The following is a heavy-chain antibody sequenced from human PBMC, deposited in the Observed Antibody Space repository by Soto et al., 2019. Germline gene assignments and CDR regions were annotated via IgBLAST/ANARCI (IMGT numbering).Heavy chain of an antibody. CDR2: ISAYSGNT. CDR1: GYTFTSYG. Sequence: GASVKVSCKASGYTFTSYGISWVRQAPGQGHEWMGRISAYSGNTNYAQKLQGRVTMTRDTSTSTVYMELSSLRSEDTAVYYCAREFGDTMIVGPGGAFDIWGQGTMVTVSS. D-gene: IGHD3-22*01. CDR3: AREFGDTMIVGPGGAFDI. J-gene: IGHJ3*02. V-gene: IGHV1-18*01.